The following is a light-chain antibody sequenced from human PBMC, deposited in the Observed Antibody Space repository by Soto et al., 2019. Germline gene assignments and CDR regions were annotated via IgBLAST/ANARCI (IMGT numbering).Light chain of an antibody. CDR3: SSYTSSSSRV. CDR1: SSDVGGYNY. Sequence: QSVLTQPASVSGSPGQSITISCTGTSSDVGGYNYVSWYQQHPGKAPKLMIYDVSNRPSGVSNRFSGSKSGNTASLTISGLQAEDEADYYCSSYTSSSSRVFSRRTKL. CDR2: DVS. V-gene: IGLV2-14*01. J-gene: IGLJ3*02.